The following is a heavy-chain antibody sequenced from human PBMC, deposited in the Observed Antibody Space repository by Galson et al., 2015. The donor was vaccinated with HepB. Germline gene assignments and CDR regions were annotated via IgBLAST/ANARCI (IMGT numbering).Heavy chain of an antibody. CDR1: GGSISSSSYY. Sequence: SETLSLTCTVSGGSISSSSYYWGWIRQPPGKGLEWIGSIYYSGSTYYNPSLKSRVTISVDTSKNQFSLKLSSVTAADTAVYYCARGPQDSSGSDSPFDYWGQGTLVTVSS. D-gene: IGHD3-22*01. J-gene: IGHJ4*02. CDR3: ARGPQDSSGSDSPFDY. V-gene: IGHV4-39*07. CDR2: IYYSGST.